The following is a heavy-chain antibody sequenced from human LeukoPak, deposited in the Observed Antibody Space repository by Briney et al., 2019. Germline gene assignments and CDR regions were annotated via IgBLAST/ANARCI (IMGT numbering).Heavy chain of an antibody. Sequence: GGSLRLSCAASGFTVSSNYMSWVRQAPGKGLEWVSVIYSGGSTYYADSVKGRFTISRDNSKNTLYLQMNSLRAEDTAVYYCAKEYYSGLYDYWGQGTLVTVSS. D-gene: IGHD5-12*01. CDR3: AKEYYSGLYDY. J-gene: IGHJ4*02. CDR1: GFTVSSNY. CDR2: IYSGGST. V-gene: IGHV3-53*01.